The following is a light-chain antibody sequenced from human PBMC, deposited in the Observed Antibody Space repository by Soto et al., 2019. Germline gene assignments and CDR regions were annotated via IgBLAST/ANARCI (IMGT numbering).Light chain of an antibody. CDR2: KAS. J-gene: IGKJ1*01. V-gene: IGKV1-5*03. CDR3: QQYNSYSA. CDR1: QSISSW. Sequence: DIQMTQSPSTLSASVGDRVTITCRASQSISSWLAWYQQKPWTAPKLLIYKASSLESGVPSRFSGSGSGTEFTLTISSLQPDDFATYYCQQYNSYSAFGQGTKVEIK.